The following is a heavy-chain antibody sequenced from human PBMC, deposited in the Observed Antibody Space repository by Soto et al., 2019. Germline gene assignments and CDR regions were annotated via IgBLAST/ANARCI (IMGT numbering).Heavy chain of an antibody. CDR1: GYTFTSYY. D-gene: IGHD5-12*01. CDR3: ARDLNVSGYSGYDPMDV. CDR2: INPSGGST. J-gene: IGHJ6*03. Sequence: ASVKVSCKASGYTFTSYYMHWVRQAPGQGLEWMGIINPSGGSTSYAQKFQGRVTMTTDTSTSTAYMELRSLRSDDTAVYYCARDLNVSGYSGYDPMDVWGKGTTVTVFS. V-gene: IGHV1-46*01.